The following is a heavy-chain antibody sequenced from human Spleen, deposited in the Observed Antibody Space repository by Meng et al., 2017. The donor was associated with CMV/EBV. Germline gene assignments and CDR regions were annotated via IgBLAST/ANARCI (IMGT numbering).Heavy chain of an antibody. CDR1: GFTFSSYA. CDR3: ARGPIYSSSWYYFDY. D-gene: IGHD6-13*01. V-gene: IGHV3-23*01. J-gene: IGHJ4*02. CDR2: ISGGGGNT. Sequence: GESLKISCAASGFTFSSYAMSWVRQAPGKGLEWVSVISGGGGNTYYADSVKGRFTISRDNAKNSLYLQMNSLRAEDTAVYYCARGPIYSSSWYYFDYWGQGSLVTVSS.